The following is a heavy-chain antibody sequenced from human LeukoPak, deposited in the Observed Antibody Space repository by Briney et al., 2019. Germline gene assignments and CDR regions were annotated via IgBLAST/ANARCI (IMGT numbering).Heavy chain of an antibody. Sequence: SETLSLTCTVSGASLSRTSYYWAWIRQPPGKGLEFIGSIYYNENTYHNPSLKSRLTISVDTSTNHFSLRLTSVTAADTAIYYCARQLAPGNDAFDIWGQGTVVTVSS. CDR1: GASLSRTSYY. D-gene: IGHD2-21*01. V-gene: IGHV4-39*01. J-gene: IGHJ3*02. CDR2: IYYNENT. CDR3: ARQLAPGNDAFDI.